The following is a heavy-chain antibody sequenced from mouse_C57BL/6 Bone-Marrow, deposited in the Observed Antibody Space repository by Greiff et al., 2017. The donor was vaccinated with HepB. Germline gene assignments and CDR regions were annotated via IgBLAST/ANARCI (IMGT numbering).Heavy chain of an antibody. CDR1: GFTFSDYY. Sequence: EVMLVESEGGLVQPGSSMKLSCTASGFTFSDYYMAWVRQVPEKGLEWVANINHDGSSTYYLDSLKSRFIISRDNAKNILYLQMSSLKSEDTATYYCAREECYYGSSHFDYWGRGTTLT. J-gene: IGHJ2*01. CDR3: AREECYYGSSHFDY. V-gene: IGHV5-16*01. D-gene: IGHD1-1*01. CDR2: INHDGSST.